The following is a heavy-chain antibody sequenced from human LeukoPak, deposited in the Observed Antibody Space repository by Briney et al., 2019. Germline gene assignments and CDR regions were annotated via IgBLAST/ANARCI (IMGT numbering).Heavy chain of an antibody. D-gene: IGHD1-26*01. V-gene: IGHV4-30-4*08. CDR1: GGSISSGDYY. Sequence: SETLSLTCTVSGGSISSGDYYWSWIRQPPGKGLEWIGYIYYSGSTYYNPSLKSQVTISVDTSKNQFSLKLSSVTAADTAVYYCARVGGATTGNAFDIWGQGTVVTVSS. CDR3: ARVGGATTGNAFDI. J-gene: IGHJ3*02. CDR2: IYYSGST.